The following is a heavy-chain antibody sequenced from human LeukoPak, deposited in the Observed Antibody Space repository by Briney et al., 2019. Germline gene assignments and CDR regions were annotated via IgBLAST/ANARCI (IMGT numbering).Heavy chain of an antibody. CDR1: GFTFSSNY. V-gene: IGHV3-53*01. CDR3: ARGPDSSGYYYPIFDY. CDR2: IYSGGST. J-gene: IGHJ4*02. Sequence: GGSLRLSCAASGFTFSSNYMSWVRQAPGKGLEWVSVIYSGGSTYYADSVKGRFTISRDNSKNTLYLQMNSLRAEDTAVYYCARGPDSSGYYYPIFDYWGQGTLVTVSS. D-gene: IGHD3-22*01.